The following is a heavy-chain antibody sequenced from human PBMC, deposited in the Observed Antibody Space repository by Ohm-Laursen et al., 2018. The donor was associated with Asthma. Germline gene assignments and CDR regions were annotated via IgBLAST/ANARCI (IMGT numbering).Heavy chain of an antibody. Sequence: SSVKVSCKTSGGTFSSYAISWVRQAPGQGLEWMGGIIPIFGTANYAQKFQGRVTITADESTSTAYMELSSLRSEDTAVYYCARDPQYFGRSGSYFDLTGGFDYWGQGTLVTVSS. CDR2: IIPIFGTA. D-gene: IGHD1-26*01. CDR1: GGTFSSYA. V-gene: IGHV1-69*01. CDR3: ARDPQYFGRSGSYFDLTGGFDY. J-gene: IGHJ4*02.